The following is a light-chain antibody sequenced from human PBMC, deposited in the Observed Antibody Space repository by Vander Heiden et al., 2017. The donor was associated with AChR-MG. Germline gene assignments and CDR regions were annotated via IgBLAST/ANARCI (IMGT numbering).Light chain of an antibody. CDR2: QDN. CDR3: QSYDSSNQV. J-gene: IGLJ3*02. Sequence: NLMLTPPHSVSESPGKTVTISCTRSSGSLASNYVQWYQQRPGSAPTTVIYQDNHRPSGVPDRFSGSIDSSSNSASLTISGLKTEDEADYYCQSYDSSNQVFGGGTKLTVL. CDR1: SGSLASNY. V-gene: IGLV6-57*03.